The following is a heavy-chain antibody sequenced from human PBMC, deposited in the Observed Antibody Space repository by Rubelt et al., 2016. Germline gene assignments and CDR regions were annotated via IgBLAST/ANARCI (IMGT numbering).Heavy chain of an antibody. CDR1: GFTFSSYS. CDR3: ARDGDTYYFDY. V-gene: IGHV3-66*01. CDR2: IYSGGST. Sequence: EVQLVESGGGLVQPGGSLRLSCAASGFTFSSYSMNWVRQAPGKGLEWVSVIYSGGSTYYADSVKGRFTISRDNSKNTLYLQMNSLRAEDTAVYYCARDGDTYYFDYWGQGTLVTVSS. J-gene: IGHJ4*02. D-gene: IGHD4-17*01.